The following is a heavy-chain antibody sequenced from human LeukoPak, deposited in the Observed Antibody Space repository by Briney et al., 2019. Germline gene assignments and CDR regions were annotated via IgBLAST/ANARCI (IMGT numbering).Heavy chain of an antibody. CDR1: RFDFKSYW. CDR2: IKHDGSEK. CDR3: ARDKNATPDY. V-gene: IGHV3-7*03. J-gene: IGHJ4*02. D-gene: IGHD2-8*01. Sequence: GGSLSLSCAASRFDFKSYWMSWVRQVPGKGLEWVANIKHDGSEKNYVDSVKGRFAISRDNDKKSLYLQMNSLRSDDTAVYYCARDKNATPDYWGQGTLVTVSS.